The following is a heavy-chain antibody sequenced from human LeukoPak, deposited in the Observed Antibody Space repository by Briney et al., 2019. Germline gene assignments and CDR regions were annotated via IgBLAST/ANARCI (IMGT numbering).Heavy chain of an antibody. J-gene: IGHJ4*02. Sequence: PGASLRLSCAASGFTFSGYTMSWVRQAPEKGLEWVSSISATGDRTYYAESVKGRFTISRDNSKNTLYLQMNSLRAEDTALYYCPRDYYDSSGYYYDYWGQGTLVTVSS. CDR2: ISATGDRT. V-gene: IGHV3-23*01. CDR3: PRDYYDSSGYYYDY. D-gene: IGHD3-22*01. CDR1: GFTFSGYT.